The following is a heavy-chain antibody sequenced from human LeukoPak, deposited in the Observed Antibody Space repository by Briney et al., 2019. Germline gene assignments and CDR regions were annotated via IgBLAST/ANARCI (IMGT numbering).Heavy chain of an antibody. Sequence: GESLKISCKGFGYLFVSTWIGWVRQMPGKGLEWMAIIYPEDSDARYNPSFEGQVTISADKSISTAYLQWSSLKASDTAMYYCARLLGIAAAGTLPNWFDPWGQGTLVTVSS. CDR2: IYPEDSDA. CDR3: ARLLGIAAAGTLPNWFDP. J-gene: IGHJ5*02. D-gene: IGHD6-13*01. V-gene: IGHV5-51*01. CDR1: GYLFVSTW.